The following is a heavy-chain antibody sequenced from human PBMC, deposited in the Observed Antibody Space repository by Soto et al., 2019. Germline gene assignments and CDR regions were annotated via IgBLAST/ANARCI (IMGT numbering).Heavy chain of an antibody. V-gene: IGHV1-69*13. CDR2: IIPIFGTA. CDR3: ARNQQLLWFGEPKLNYYYVMDV. CDR1: GGTFSSYA. D-gene: IGHD3-10*01. J-gene: IGHJ6*02. Sequence: ASVKVSCKASGGTFSSYAISWVRQAPGQGLEWMGGIIPIFGTANYTQKFQGRVTITADESTSTAYMELSSLRSEDTAVYYCARNQQLLWFGEPKLNYYYVMDVWGQGSSVTGSS.